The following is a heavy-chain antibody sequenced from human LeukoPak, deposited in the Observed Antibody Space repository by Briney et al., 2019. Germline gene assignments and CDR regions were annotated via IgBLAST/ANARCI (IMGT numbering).Heavy chain of an antibody. CDR1: GLTFTDAW. Sequence: GGSLRPSCAVSGLTFTDAWMSWVRQAPGKGLEWVGRIKSKASGGTIDYAAPVRGRFTISRDDSKNAVYLEINSLKTEDTAVYYCAWVATMWNRIDQWGQGTLVTVSS. V-gene: IGHV3-15*01. D-gene: IGHD4-23*01. CDR2: IKSKASGGTI. CDR3: AWVATMWNRIDQ. J-gene: IGHJ4*02.